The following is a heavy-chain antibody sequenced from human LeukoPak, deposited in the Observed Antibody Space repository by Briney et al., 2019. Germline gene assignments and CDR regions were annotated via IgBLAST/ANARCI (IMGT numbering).Heavy chain of an antibody. CDR3: AKHSGSELLGFDY. Sequence: GGSLRLSCAASGFTFSSYSMNWVRQAPGKGLEWVSYISSSSSIYYADSVKGRFTISRDNPKNSLYLQMKSLRDEDTAVYYCAKHSGSELLGFDYWGQGTLVTVSS. CDR1: GFTFSSYS. D-gene: IGHD1-26*01. J-gene: IGHJ4*02. V-gene: IGHV3-48*01. CDR2: ISSSSSI.